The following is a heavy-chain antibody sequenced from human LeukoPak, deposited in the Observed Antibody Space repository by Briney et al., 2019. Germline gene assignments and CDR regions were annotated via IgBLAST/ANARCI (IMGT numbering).Heavy chain of an antibody. V-gene: IGHV4-4*07. D-gene: IGHD6-19*01. J-gene: IGHJ4*02. CDR2: IYTSGST. CDR3: ARDNSGWYEQYYFDY. CDR1: GGSIRSYY. Sequence: SETLSLTCTVSGGSIRSYYWSWIRQTAGKGLEWIGRIYTSGSTNYNPSLKSRVTMSVDTSKNQFSLKLSSVTAADTAVYYCARDNSGWYEQYYFDYWGQGTLVTVSS.